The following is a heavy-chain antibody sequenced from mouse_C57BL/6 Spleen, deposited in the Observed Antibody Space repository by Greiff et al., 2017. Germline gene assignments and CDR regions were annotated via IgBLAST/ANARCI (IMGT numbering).Heavy chain of an antibody. Sequence: QVQLQQPGAELVMPGASVKLSCKASGYTFTSYWMHWVKQRPGQGLEWIGEIDPSDSYTNYKQKFKGKSTLTVDKSSSTAYIQLSSLTSEDSAVYYFAMSHYAMDYWGQGTSVTVSS. CDR3: AMSHYAMDY. V-gene: IGHV1-69*01. CDR2: IDPSDSYT. J-gene: IGHJ4*01. CDR1: GYTFTSYW.